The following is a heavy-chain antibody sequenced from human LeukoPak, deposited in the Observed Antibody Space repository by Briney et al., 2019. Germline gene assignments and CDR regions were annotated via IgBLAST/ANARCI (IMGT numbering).Heavy chain of an antibody. CDR2: ISSSGSML. Sequence: GGSLRLSCAASGFTFSTYWMGWVRQAPGKGLEWVSYISSSGSMLHYADSVEGRFTISRDNAKNSLYLQMSSLRVEDTAVYYCTRRPYSSSWYYFDYWGQGTLVTVSS. CDR3: TRRPYSSSWYYFDY. J-gene: IGHJ4*02. CDR1: GFTFSTYW. D-gene: IGHD6-13*01. V-gene: IGHV3-48*04.